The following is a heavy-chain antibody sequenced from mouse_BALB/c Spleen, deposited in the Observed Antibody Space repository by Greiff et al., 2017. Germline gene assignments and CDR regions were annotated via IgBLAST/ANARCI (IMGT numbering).Heavy chain of an antibody. D-gene: IGHD1-1*01. J-gene: IGHJ2*01. Sequence: QVHVKQSGAELVKPGASVKLSCKASGYTFTSYYMYWVKQRPGQGLEWIGEINPSNGGTNFNEKFKSKATLTVDKSSSTAYMQLSSLTSEDSAVYYCTLYYGSSYDYFDYWGQGTTLTVSS. CDR1: GYTFTSYY. V-gene: IGHV1S81*02. CDR3: TLYYGSSYDYFDY. CDR2: INPSNGGT.